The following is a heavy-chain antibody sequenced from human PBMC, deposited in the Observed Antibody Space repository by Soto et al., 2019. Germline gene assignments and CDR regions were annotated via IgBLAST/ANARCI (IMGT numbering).Heavy chain of an antibody. CDR1: GFTFSNAW. J-gene: IGHJ4*02. CDR3: TTDLIVVVPAAIGY. D-gene: IGHD2-2*01. Sequence: EVQLVESGGGLVKPGGSLRLSCAASGFTFSNAWMNWVRQAPGKGLEWVGRIKSKTDGGTTDYAAPVKGRFTISRDDSKNTLYLQMNSLKTEDTAVYYCTTDLIVVVPAAIGYWGQGTLVTVSS. V-gene: IGHV3-15*07. CDR2: IKSKTDGGTT.